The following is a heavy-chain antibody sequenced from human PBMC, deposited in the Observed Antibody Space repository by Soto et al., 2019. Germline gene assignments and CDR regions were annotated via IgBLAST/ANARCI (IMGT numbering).Heavy chain of an antibody. V-gene: IGHV3-33*01. CDR1: GFIFSNFG. J-gene: IGHJ6*02. Sequence: QVQLVESGGGVVQPGRSLRLSCAASGFIFSNFGMHWVRQAPGRGLEWVAVIWYDGSNEYYADSVRGRFTISKDNSKNTLYLQMNSLRAEDTAVYYCARDDIPGITVATYGMDVWGQGTTGTVSS. CDR2: IWYDGSNE. D-gene: IGHD6-19*01. CDR3: ARDDIPGITVATYGMDV.